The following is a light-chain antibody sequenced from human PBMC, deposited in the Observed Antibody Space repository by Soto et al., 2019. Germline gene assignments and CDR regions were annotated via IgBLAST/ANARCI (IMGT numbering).Light chain of an antibody. CDR2: DVS. Sequence: QSALTQPASVSGSPGQSITISCTGTSSDVGAYNYVSWYQQYLGKAPKLMIYDVSNRPSGVSNRFSSSKSANTASLTISGLQAEDEADYYCSSYTGSSTVVFGGGTKLTVL. V-gene: IGLV2-14*01. CDR1: SSDVGAYNY. J-gene: IGLJ2*01. CDR3: SSYTGSSTVV.